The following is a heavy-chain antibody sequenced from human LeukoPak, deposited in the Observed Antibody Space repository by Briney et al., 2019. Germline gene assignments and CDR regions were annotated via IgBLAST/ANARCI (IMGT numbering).Heavy chain of an antibody. CDR1: GGSMSSHY. CDR2: IYSNGIT. CDR3: ARRGPLGLVVAGYWYFDL. V-gene: IGHV4-59*11. Sequence: SETLSLTCTVSGGSMSSHYWSWIRQPPGKGLEWIGYIYSNGITKYNPSLERRVTISVDTSANKFTLKRSSVTAADSAVYYCARRGPLGLVVAGYWYFDLWGRGTLVTVSS. D-gene: IGHD6-19*01. J-gene: IGHJ2*01.